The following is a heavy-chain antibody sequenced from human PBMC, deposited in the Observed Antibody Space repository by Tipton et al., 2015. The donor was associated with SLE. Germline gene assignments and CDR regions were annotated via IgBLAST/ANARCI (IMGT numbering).Heavy chain of an antibody. CDR3: ARDWCSSTSCYGYYYMDV. V-gene: IGHV4-59*12. CDR1: GGSIISYY. J-gene: IGHJ6*03. D-gene: IGHD2-2*01. CDR2: IYYSGST. Sequence: LRLSCTVSGGSIISYYWSWIRQPPGKGLEWIGHIYYSGSTNTNPSLKSRVTISVDTSKNQFSLKLSSVTAADTAVYYCARDWCSSTSCYGYYYMDVWGKGTTVTVSS.